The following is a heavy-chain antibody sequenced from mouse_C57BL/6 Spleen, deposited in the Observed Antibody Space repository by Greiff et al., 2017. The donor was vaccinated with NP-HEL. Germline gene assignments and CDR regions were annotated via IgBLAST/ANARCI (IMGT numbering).Heavy chain of an antibody. CDR3: ARSLYYYGSDYYAMDY. CDR1: GYAFSSSW. J-gene: IGHJ4*01. D-gene: IGHD1-1*01. CDR2: IYPGDGDT. Sequence: VQLQESGPELVKPGASVKISCKASGYAFSSSWMNWVKQRPGKGLEWIGRIYPGDGDTNYNGKFKGKATLTADKSSSTAYMKLSSLTSEDSAVYFCARSLYYYGSDYYAMDYWGQGTSVTVSS. V-gene: IGHV1-82*01.